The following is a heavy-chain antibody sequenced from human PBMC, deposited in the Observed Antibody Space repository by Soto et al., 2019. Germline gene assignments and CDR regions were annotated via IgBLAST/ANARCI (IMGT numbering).Heavy chain of an antibody. Sequence: QSGGSLRLSCAGSGFTLSDHYIDWVRQAPGKGLEWVGRSRDKPQGYSTAYAASVKGRFTTSRDESKNSAYLQMNSLRADDTAVYYCAKGRDYGDNHFDYWGQGTLVTVSS. D-gene: IGHD4-17*01. J-gene: IGHJ4*02. CDR1: GFTLSDHY. V-gene: IGHV3-72*01. CDR2: SRDKPQGYST. CDR3: AKGRDYGDNHFDY.